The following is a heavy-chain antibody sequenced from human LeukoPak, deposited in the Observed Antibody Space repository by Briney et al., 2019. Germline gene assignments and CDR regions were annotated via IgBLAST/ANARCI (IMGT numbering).Heavy chain of an antibody. V-gene: IGHV3-74*01. CDR2: VNTDGSST. D-gene: IGHD3-22*01. CDR1: GFTLGSYW. J-gene: IGHJ3*02. CDR3: ARELGVGVIGDAFDI. Sequence: HPGGSLRLSCAASGFTLGSYWMHWVRQAPGQGLAWVSRVNTDGSSTTYAESVKGRFTISKDNAKNTLYLQMNGLRAEDTAVYYCARELGVGVIGDAFDIWGQGTVVTVSS.